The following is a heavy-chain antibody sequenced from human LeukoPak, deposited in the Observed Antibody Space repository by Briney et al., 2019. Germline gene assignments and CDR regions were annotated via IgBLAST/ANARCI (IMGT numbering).Heavy chain of an antibody. J-gene: IGHJ5*02. CDR2: INTNTGNP. CDR1: GYTFTSYA. V-gene: IGHV7-4-1*02. CDR3: ASHYSSSWYEENWFDP. Sequence: EASVKVSCKASGYTFTSYAMNWVRQAPGQGLEWMGWINTNTGNPTYAQGFTGRFVFSLDTSVSTAYLQISSLKAEDTAVYYCASHYSSSWYEENWFDPWGQGTLVTVSS. D-gene: IGHD6-13*01.